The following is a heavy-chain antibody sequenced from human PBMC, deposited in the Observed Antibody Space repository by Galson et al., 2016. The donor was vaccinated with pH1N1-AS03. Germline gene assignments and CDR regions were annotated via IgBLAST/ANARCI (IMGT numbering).Heavy chain of an antibody. J-gene: IGHJ4*02. D-gene: IGHD6-13*01. CDR2: IYYSGST. CDR3: ARDLGAAGPEDS. Sequence: SETLSLTCTVSGDSISSNNWWSWVRQSPGKGLEWIAEIYYSGSTNYNPSLKSRVTISVDTSNNEFSLKLSSVTAADTAVYYCARDLGAAGPEDSWGPGTLVTISS. CDR1: GDSISSNNW. V-gene: IGHV4-4*02.